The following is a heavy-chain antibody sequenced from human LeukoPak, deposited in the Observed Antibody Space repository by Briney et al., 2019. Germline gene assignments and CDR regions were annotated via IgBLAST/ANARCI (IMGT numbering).Heavy chain of an antibody. CDR3: ARVGFRGVTYFDY. J-gene: IGHJ4*02. V-gene: IGHV4-39*01. D-gene: IGHD3-10*01. Sequence: SETLSLTCTVSGGSISSSSYYWGWIRQPPGKGLEWIGSTYYSGSTYYNPSLKSRVTISVDTSKNQFSLKLSSVTAADTAVYYCARVGFRGVTYFDYWGQGTLVTVSS. CDR1: GGSISSSSYY. CDR2: TYYSGST.